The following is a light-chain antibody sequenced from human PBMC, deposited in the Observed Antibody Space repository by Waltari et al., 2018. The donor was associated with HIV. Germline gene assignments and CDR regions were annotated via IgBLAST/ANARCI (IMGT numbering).Light chain of an antibody. V-gene: IGKV4-1*01. CDR1: QTVLYNSNHKNH. CDR3: QQFFTFPRT. CDR2: WAS. Sequence: DIVMTQSPDSLAVSLGERATISCKSTQTVLYNSNHKNHLAWYQQKAGQPPKLLIYWASIREIGVPERFTGSGSGTDFNLTISSLRADDVTVYYCQQFFTFPRTFGQGTKVEI. J-gene: IGKJ1*01.